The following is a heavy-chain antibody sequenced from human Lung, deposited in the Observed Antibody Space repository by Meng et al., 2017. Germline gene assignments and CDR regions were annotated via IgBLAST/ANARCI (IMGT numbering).Heavy chain of an antibody. Sequence: QVQLQESGPGLVKPSLTLSLTCTVSGGSISSGGYYWSWIRQHPGKGLEWIGYIHDSGSTYYNPSLKSRVTISADTSKNQFSLKLSSVTAADTAVYYCARASYGSGSPLGESWFDPWGQGTLVTVSS. D-gene: IGHD3-10*01. J-gene: IGHJ5*02. CDR3: ARASYGSGSPLGESWFDP. CDR2: IHDSGST. CDR1: GGSISSGGYY. V-gene: IGHV4-31*03.